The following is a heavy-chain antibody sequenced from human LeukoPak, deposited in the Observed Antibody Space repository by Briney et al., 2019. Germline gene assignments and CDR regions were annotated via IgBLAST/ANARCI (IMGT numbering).Heavy chain of an antibody. D-gene: IGHD3-9*01. CDR3: AKDRDDILTTYYFDY. J-gene: IGHJ4*02. Sequence: GGSLRLSCAASGFTFSSYGMHWVRQAPGKGLEWVAVISYDGSNKYYADSVKGRFTISRDNSKNTLYLQMNSLRAEDTAVCYCAKDRDDILTTYYFDYWGQGTLVTVSS. CDR2: ISYDGSNK. V-gene: IGHV3-30*18. CDR1: GFTFSSYG.